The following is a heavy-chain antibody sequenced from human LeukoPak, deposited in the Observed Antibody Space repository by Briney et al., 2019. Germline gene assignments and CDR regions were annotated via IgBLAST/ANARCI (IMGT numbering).Heavy chain of an antibody. J-gene: IGHJ5*02. CDR3: ATLASGFTNSLGGLYNWFDP. Sequence: ATVKISCKVSGYTFTDYYMHWVQQAPGKGLELMGLVDPEDGETIYAEKFQGRVTITADTSTDTAYMELSSLRSEDTAVYYCATLASGFTNSLGGLYNWFDPWGQGTLVTVSS. V-gene: IGHV1-69-2*01. CDR2: VDPEDGET. D-gene: IGHD1-1*01. CDR1: GYTFTDYY.